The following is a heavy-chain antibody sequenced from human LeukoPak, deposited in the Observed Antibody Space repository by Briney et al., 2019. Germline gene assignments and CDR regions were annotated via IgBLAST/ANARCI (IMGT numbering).Heavy chain of an antibody. Sequence: GESLQISCRGIGYTFTRHWIGWVRQLPGKGLEWMGIIYPGDSDTRYSPSFQGQVTISADKSSNTAYLHWSSLKASDTGIYYCARTVATTLWAFDFWGQGTLVTVSS. CDR3: ARTVATTLWAFDF. D-gene: IGHD3/OR15-3a*01. V-gene: IGHV5-51*01. CDR2: IYPGDSDT. CDR1: GYTFTRHW. J-gene: IGHJ4*02.